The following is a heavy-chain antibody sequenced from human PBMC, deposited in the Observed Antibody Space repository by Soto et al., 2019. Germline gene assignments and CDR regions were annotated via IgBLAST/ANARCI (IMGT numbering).Heavy chain of an antibody. V-gene: IGHV4-34*01. CDR2: INHSGST. Sequence: SETLSLTCAVYGGSFSGYYWSWIRQPPGKGLEWIGEINHSGSTNYNPSLKSRVTISVDTSKNQFSLKLSSVTAADTAVYYCARGLTKGIDYWRQGTQVAVSS. J-gene: IGHJ4*02. CDR1: GGSFSGYY. CDR3: ARGLTKGIDY. D-gene: IGHD7-27*01.